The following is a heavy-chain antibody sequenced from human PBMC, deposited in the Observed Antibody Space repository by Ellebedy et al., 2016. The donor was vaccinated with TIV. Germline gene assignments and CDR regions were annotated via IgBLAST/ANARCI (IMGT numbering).Heavy chain of an antibody. Sequence: GESLKISCAASGFTFRSYWMSWVRQAPGKGLEWEANIRQDGSDMYYVDSVKGRFTISRDNAKNSLYLQMNSLRAEDTAVYYCATDGSYGDYLSPAHAFATWGQGTLVIVSS. CDR2: IRQDGSDM. D-gene: IGHD4-17*01. CDR3: ATDGSYGDYLSPAHAFAT. J-gene: IGHJ3*02. V-gene: IGHV3-7*01. CDR1: GFTFRSYW.